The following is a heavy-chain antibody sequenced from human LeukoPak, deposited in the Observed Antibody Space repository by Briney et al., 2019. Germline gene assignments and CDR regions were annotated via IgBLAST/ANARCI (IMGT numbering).Heavy chain of an antibody. V-gene: IGHV4-34*01. CDR1: GGSFSGYY. J-gene: IGHJ4*02. D-gene: IGHD6-13*01. CDR2: INHSGST. CDR3: ARRGRVAAAGFDY. Sequence: SETLSLTCAVYGGSFSGYYWSWIRQPPGKGLEWIGEINHSGSTNYNPSLKSRVTISVDTYKNQFSLKLSSVTAADTAVYYCARRGRVAAAGFDYWGQGTLVTVSS.